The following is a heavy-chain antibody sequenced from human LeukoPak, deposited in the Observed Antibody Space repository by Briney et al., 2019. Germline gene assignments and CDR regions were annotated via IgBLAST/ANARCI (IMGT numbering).Heavy chain of an antibody. V-gene: IGHV3-23*01. CDR2: ISGSGGST. CDR1: GFTFSSYA. Sequence: GGSLRLSCAASGFTFSSYAMSWVRQAPGKGLEWVSAISGSGGSTYYADSVKGRFTISRDNSKNTLYLQMNSLRAEDTAVYYCAKDRIGGHGSHPDYWGQGTLITVSS. D-gene: IGHD2-15*01. CDR3: AKDRIGGHGSHPDY. J-gene: IGHJ4*02.